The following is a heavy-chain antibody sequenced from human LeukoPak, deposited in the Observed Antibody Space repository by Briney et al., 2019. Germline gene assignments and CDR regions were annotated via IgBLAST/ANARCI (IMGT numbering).Heavy chain of an antibody. V-gene: IGHV4-59*08. Sequence: SVTLSLTCTVSGGSISSDYWSWIRQPPGKGLEWIGYVYNSGITNYNPSLKSRVTISVGTSKNHFPLKLTSVTAADTAVYYCARLLGWSGPINRFDPWGRGTLVTVFS. CDR1: GGSISSDY. CDR3: ARLLGWSGPINRFDP. D-gene: IGHD3-3*01. CDR2: VYNSGIT. J-gene: IGHJ5*02.